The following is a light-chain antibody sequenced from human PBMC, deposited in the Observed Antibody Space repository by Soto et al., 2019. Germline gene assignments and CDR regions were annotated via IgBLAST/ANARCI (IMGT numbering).Light chain of an antibody. V-gene: IGKV3-20*01. CDR3: QQYDRSPFT. CDR2: GAS. CDR1: QSISSGS. J-gene: IGKJ3*01. Sequence: IVLTQSPGILSLSPGERASLSCRASQSISSGSLAWYQQKPGQSPRLLIYGASSRSTGIPERFSGTGSGTDFTLTIARLEPEDFAVYYCQQYDRSPFTFGPGAKVDIK.